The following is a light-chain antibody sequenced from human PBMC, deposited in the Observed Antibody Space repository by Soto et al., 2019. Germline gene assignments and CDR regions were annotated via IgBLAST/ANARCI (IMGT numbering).Light chain of an antibody. Sequence: DIQMTQSPSSLSASVGDRVTITCRASQSISSYVNWYQQKPGKAPKLLIYAASSLQSGVPSRFSGSGSGTDFTLPIRRLPPEDFATYYCQQSYSTPFTFGPGTKVDI. J-gene: IGKJ3*01. CDR1: QSISSY. CDR2: AAS. CDR3: QQSYSTPFT. V-gene: IGKV1-39*01.